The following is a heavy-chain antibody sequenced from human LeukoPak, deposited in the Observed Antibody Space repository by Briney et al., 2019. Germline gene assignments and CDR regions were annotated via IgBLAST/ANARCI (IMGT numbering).Heavy chain of an antibody. D-gene: IGHD2-2*01. V-gene: IGHV1-69*13. CDR3: ARWDIVVVPAGQEGAFDI. CDR1: GGTFCSYA. J-gene: IGHJ3*02. CDR2: IIPIFGTA. Sequence: SVKVSSKASGGTFCSYAISWVRQAPGEGLEWMGGIIPIFGTANYAQKFQGRVTITADESTSTAYMELSRLRPADTAVYYCARWDIVVVPAGQEGAFDIWGQGTMVTV.